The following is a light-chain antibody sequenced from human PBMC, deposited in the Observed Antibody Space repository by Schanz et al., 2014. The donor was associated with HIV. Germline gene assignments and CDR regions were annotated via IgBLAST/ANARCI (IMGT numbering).Light chain of an antibody. V-gene: IGKV3-20*01. J-gene: IGKJ5*01. CDR3: QQYGTSLIT. Sequence: EIVLTQSPGSLSLSPGGRATLSCGASQSLGSNFLAWYQQKPGQAPRLLIFGASNRATGIPDRFSGSESGSDLALTIIRLEPEDFAVYYCQQYGTSLITFGQGTRLEI. CDR2: GAS. CDR1: QSLGSNF.